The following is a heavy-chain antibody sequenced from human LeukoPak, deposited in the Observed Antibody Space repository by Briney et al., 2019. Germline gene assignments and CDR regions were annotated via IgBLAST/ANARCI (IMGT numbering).Heavy chain of an antibody. CDR1: GYTFTDYY. J-gene: IGHJ4*02. Sequence: VASVKVSCKASGYTFTDYYMYWVRQAPGQGPGCMGVIHPSGGGTTYAQKFQGRVTLTKDTATSTVYIELSSLRSDDTAVYYCARMAMDPAMVTNFFDLWGQGTLLIVSA. D-gene: IGHD5-18*01. CDR2: IHPSGGGT. CDR3: ARMAMDPAMVTNFFDL. V-gene: IGHV1-46*01.